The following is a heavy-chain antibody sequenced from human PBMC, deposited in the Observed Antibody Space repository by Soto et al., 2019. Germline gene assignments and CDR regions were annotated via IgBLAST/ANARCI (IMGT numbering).Heavy chain of an antibody. Sequence: SVKVSCKASGGTFSSYAISWVRQAPGQGLEWMGGIIPIFGTANYTQKFQGRVTITADESTSTAYMELSSLRSEDTAVYYCEVWMQRWGDAFHIWGQRTMVTVSS. V-gene: IGHV1-69*13. CDR1: GGTFSSYA. J-gene: IGHJ3*02. CDR2: IIPIFGTA. CDR3: EVWMQRWGDAFHI. D-gene: IGHD5-18*01.